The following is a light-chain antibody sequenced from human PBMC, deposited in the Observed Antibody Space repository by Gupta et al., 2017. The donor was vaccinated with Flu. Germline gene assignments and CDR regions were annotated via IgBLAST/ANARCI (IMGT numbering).Light chain of an antibody. CDR1: ESVKTN. Sequence: ELVMTQSPATLSVSPGERATLSCRASESVKTNLAWYQQKPGQAPRLLIHAASTRAPGIPARFSGSWSGKEFTLTIDSLQSEDFGLYYCQQYNRWPPITFGQGTRLEI. CDR2: AAS. V-gene: IGKV3-15*01. J-gene: IGKJ5*01. CDR3: QQYNRWPPIT.